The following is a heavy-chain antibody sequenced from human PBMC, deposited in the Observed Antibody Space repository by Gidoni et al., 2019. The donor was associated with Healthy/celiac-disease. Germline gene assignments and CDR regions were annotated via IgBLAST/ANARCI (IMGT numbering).Heavy chain of an antibody. CDR1: GYTLTSYG. V-gene: IGHV1-18*01. J-gene: IGHJ6*02. CDR3: AREADCSSTSCYYYYYYGMDV. D-gene: IGHD2-2*01. Sequence: QVQLVQSGAEVKKPGASVKVSCKASGYTLTSYGISWVRQAPGQGLEWMGWISAYNGNTNYAQKLQGRVTMTTDTSTSTAYMELRSLRSDDTAVYYCAREADCSSTSCYYYYYYGMDVWGQGTTVTVSS. CDR2: ISAYNGNT.